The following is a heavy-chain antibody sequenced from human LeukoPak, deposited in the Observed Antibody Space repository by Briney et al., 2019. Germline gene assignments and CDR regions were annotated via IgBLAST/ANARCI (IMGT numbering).Heavy chain of an antibody. D-gene: IGHD3-10*01. J-gene: IGHJ5*02. CDR1: GDSISSSSSY. CDR3: AREGLNMVRGVIPKEAWGWFDP. CDR2: MYYSGST. V-gene: IGHV4-39*07. Sequence: SETLSLTCTVSGDSISSSSSYCGWIRQPPGKGLEWIGSMYYSGSTNYNPSLKSRVTISVDTSKNQFSLKLSSVTAADTAVYYCAREGLNMVRGVIPKEAWGWFDPWGQGTLVTVSS.